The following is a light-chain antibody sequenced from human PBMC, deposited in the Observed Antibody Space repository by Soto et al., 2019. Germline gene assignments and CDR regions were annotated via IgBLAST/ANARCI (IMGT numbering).Light chain of an antibody. V-gene: IGKV3-15*01. CDR1: QSISSN. J-gene: IGKJ1*01. CDR3: QEYDRWPRT. CDR2: GAS. Sequence: EIVMTQSPVTLSVSPGERATLSCRASQSISSNVAGYQQKPRQAPRLLIYGASTTATGIRARFRGSGSGKGFALSISSAQSEEFAGYYCQEYDRWPRTLGKGTTVEIK.